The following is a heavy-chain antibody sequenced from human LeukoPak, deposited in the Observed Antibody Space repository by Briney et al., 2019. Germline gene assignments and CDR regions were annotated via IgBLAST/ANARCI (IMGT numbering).Heavy chain of an antibody. D-gene: IGHD3-10*01. CDR1: GGTFSSYA. Sequence: ASVKVSCKASGGTFSSYAISWVRQAPGQGLEWMGWISAYNGNTNYAQKLQGRVTMTTDTSTSTAYMELRSLRSDDTAVYYCAIYGENFFQHWGQGTLVTVSS. CDR3: AIYGENFFQH. CDR2: ISAYNGNT. V-gene: IGHV1-18*01. J-gene: IGHJ1*01.